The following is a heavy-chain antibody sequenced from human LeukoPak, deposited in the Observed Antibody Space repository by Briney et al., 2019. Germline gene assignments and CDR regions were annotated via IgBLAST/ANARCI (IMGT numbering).Heavy chain of an antibody. D-gene: IGHD6-6*01. CDR1: GFTVSSNY. J-gene: IGHJ6*02. CDR2: IYSGGST. CDR3: ARLYSSSSSFPYYYYGMDV. Sequence: GGSLRLSCAASGFTVSSNYMSWVRQAPGKGLEWVSVIYSGGSTYYADSVKGRLTISRHNSKNTLYLQMNSLRAEDTAVYYCARLYSSSSSFPYYYYGMDVWGQGTTVTVSS. V-gene: IGHV3-53*04.